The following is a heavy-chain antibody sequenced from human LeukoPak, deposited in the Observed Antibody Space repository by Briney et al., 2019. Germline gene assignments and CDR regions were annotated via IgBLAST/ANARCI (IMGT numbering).Heavy chain of an antibody. Sequence: GEPLKISCKGSGYSFTSYGIGWVRQMPGKGLEWMGIIYPGDSDTRYSPSFQGQVTISADKSISTAYLQWSSLKASDTAMYYCARVGPPDRYCSGGSCYSPPLDYWGQGTLVTVSS. CDR3: ARVGPPDRYCSGGSCYSPPLDY. D-gene: IGHD2-15*01. CDR2: IYPGDSDT. J-gene: IGHJ4*02. CDR1: GYSFTSYG. V-gene: IGHV5-51*01.